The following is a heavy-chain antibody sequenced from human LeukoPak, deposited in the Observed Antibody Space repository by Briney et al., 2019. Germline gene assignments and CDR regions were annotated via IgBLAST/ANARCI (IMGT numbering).Heavy chain of an antibody. CDR3: ARGVAARANYFDY. CDR1: GGTFSSYA. D-gene: IGHD6-25*01. CDR2: IIPIFGTA. J-gene: IGHJ4*02. Sequence: SVKVSCKASGGTFSSYAISWVRQAPGQGLEWMGGIIPIFGTANYAQKFQGRVTITTDESTSTAYMELSSLRSEDTAVYYCARGVAARANYFDYWGQGTLVTVSS. V-gene: IGHV1-69*05.